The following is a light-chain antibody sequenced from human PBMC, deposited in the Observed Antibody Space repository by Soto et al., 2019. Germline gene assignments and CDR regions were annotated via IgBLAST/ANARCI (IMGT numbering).Light chain of an antibody. CDR1: QNIYIY. Sequence: IQMTQSPSSLSASVGDRVTISCRASQNIYIYLNWYQQKPGKAPKLLIYGASNLRSGVPSRFSGSGSGSDFTLSISSLQPEDFATYFCQQSYSTLPTFGPGTKVDIK. CDR3: QQSYSTLPT. V-gene: IGKV1-39*01. CDR2: GAS. J-gene: IGKJ3*01.